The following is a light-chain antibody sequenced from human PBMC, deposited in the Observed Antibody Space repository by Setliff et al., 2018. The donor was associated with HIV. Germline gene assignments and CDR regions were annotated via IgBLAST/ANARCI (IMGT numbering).Light chain of an antibody. CDR3: SSYSSSTTPYV. CDR1: NSDIGTYNY. Sequence: SALTQPASVSGSPGQSMTISCTGTNSDIGTYNYVSWYQQHPGKAPKLMIYDVSNRPSGISNRFSGSKSGNAASLTISGLQAEDEADYFCSSYSSSTTPYVFGTGTKVTVL. CDR2: DVS. V-gene: IGLV2-14*03. J-gene: IGLJ1*01.